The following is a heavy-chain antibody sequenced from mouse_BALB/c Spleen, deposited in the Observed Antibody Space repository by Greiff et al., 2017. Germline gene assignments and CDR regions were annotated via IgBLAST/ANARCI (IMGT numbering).Heavy chain of an antibody. V-gene: IGHV1-82*01. J-gene: IGHJ4*01. CDR1: GYAFSSSW. Sequence: VQLQQSGPELVKPGASVKISCKASGYAFSSSWMNWVKQRPGQGLEWIGRIYPGDGDTNYNGKFKGKATLTADKSSSTAYMQLSSLTSVDSAVYFCARSDWDVGAMDDWGQGTSVTVSS. CDR2: IYPGDGDT. CDR3: ARSDWDVGAMDD. D-gene: IGHD4-1*01.